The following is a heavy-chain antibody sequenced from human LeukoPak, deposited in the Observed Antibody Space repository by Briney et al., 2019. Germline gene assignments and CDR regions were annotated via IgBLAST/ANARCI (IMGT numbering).Heavy chain of an antibody. Sequence: GASVKVSCKASGGTFSGYAISWVRQAPGQGLEWMGGIIPIFGTANYAQKFQGRVTITADKSTSTAYMELSSLRSEDTAVYYCARETYCSSITCYNVVDAFDIWGQGTMVAVSS. CDR2: IIPIFGTA. J-gene: IGHJ3*02. D-gene: IGHD2-2*02. CDR1: GGTFSGYA. CDR3: ARETYCSSITCYNVVDAFDI. V-gene: IGHV1-69*06.